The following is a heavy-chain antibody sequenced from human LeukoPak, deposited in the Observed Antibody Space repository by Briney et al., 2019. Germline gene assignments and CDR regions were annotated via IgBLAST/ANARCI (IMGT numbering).Heavy chain of an antibody. CDR2: IVGSSSNI. V-gene: IGHV3-48*04. D-gene: IGHD1-1*01. Sequence: GGSLRLSCTASGFSFSTYSMNWVRQAPGKGREWVSYIVGSSSNIYYADPVKGRFKISRDNAKNSLYLQMDSLRAEDTAVYYCATDSPETAAFDYWGQGTLVTVSS. CDR1: GFSFSTYS. CDR3: ATDSPETAAFDY. J-gene: IGHJ4*02.